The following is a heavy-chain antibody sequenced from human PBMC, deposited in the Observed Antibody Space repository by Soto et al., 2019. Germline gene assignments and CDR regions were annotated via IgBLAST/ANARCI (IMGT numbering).Heavy chain of an antibody. CDR2: ISWNSGSI. V-gene: IGHV3-9*01. D-gene: IGHD6-6*01. J-gene: IGHJ5*02. CDR3: AKDYSSSGWGGWFDP. CDR1: GFTFDDYA. Sequence: EVQLVESGGGLVQPGRSLRLSCAASGFTFDDYAMHWVRQAPGKGLEWVSGISWNSGSIGYADSVKGRFTISRDNAKNSLYLQMNSLRAEDTALYYCAKDYSSSGWGGWFDPWGQGTLVTVSS.